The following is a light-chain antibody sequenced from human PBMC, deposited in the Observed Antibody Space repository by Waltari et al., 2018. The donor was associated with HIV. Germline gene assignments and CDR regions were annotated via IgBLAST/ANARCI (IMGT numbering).Light chain of an antibody. J-gene: IGLJ2*01. CDR2: QDS. CDR1: KLGDKY. V-gene: IGLV3-1*01. CDR3: QAWDSSTAGV. Sequence: SYELTQPPSVSVSPGQTASITCSGAKLGDKYACWYQQKPGQSPVLVIYQDSKRPSGIPERFSGSNSGNTATRTISGTQAMDEADYYCQAWDSSTAGVFGGGTKLTVL.